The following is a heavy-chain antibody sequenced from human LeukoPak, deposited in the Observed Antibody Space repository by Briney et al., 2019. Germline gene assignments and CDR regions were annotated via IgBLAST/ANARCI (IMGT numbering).Heavy chain of an antibody. J-gene: IGHJ4*02. Sequence: GGSLRLSCAASGFTSSSYSMNWVRQAPGKGLEWVSSITGSSSFIYYADSVMGRFSISRDNAKKSLYLQMNSLRAEDTAVYYCARYSSYLDYWGQGTLVTVSS. CDR1: GFTSSSYS. CDR2: ITGSSSFI. D-gene: IGHD4-11*01. CDR3: ARYSSYLDY. V-gene: IGHV3-21*01.